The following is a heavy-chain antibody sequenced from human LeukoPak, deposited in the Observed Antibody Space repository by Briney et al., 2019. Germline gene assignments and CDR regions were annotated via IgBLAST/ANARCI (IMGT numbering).Heavy chain of an antibody. D-gene: IGHD1-26*01. Sequence: GGSLRLSCAASGFTFSRYGMHWVRQAPGKGLEGVAVIWHDGSYEYYADYVKGRFTISRDNSKNTLYLQMNSLRAEDTAVYYCAKDGVGATSLDCWGQGTLVTVSS. CDR2: IWHDGSYE. CDR3: AKDGVGATSLDC. J-gene: IGHJ4*02. V-gene: IGHV3-33*06. CDR1: GFTFSRYG.